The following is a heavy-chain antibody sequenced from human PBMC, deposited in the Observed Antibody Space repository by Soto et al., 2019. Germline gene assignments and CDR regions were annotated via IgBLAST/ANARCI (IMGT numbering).Heavy chain of an antibody. D-gene: IGHD5-12*01. CDR2: IYYSGST. CDR3: ARLGGVATKFYYYYGMDV. V-gene: IGHV4-39*01. CDR1: GGSISSSSYY. J-gene: IGHJ6*02. Sequence: SETLSLTCTVSGGSISSSSYYWGWIRQPPGKGLEWIGSIYYSGSTYYNPSLKSRVTISVDTSKNQFSLKLSSVTAADTAVYYCARLGGVATKFYYYYGMDVWGQGITVTVSS.